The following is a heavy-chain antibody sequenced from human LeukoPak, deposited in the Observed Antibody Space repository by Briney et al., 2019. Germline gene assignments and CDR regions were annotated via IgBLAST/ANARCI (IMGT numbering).Heavy chain of an antibody. CDR2: VNPGGGST. CDR3: ARDREWGPEDYYDG. CDR1: GYTFTSYY. V-gene: IGHV1-46*01. Sequence: GASVKVSCKASGYTFTSYYIHWVRQAPGQGLEWMGIVNPGGGSTSYAQKFQGRVTMTRDTSTSTVYMELSSLRSEDTAVYYCARDREWGPEDYYDGWGQGALVTVSS. J-gene: IGHJ4*02. D-gene: IGHD3-22*01.